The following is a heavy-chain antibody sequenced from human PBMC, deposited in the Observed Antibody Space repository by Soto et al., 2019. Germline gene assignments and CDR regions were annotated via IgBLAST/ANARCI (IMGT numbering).Heavy chain of an antibody. J-gene: IGHJ4*02. V-gene: IGHV4-30-2*06. CDR2: ISRLETT. CDR3: ARGAGLDSFAF. Sequence: TLSPPGRVSGATMRYGAYSWSWIRQSPAWGLEWLAYISRLETTYYNPSFQSRLSMSIARTTNKFSLSLTSMTAADKAGYYSARGAGLDSFAFWGQGIQVTVS. CDR1: GATMRYGAYS. D-gene: IGHD3-3*01.